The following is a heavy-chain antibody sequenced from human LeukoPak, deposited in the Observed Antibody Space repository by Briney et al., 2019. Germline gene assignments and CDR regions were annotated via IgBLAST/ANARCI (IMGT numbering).Heavy chain of an antibody. V-gene: IGHV4-59*08. Sequence: SETLSLTCTVSGGSISSYYWSWIRQPPGKGLEWMGYIYYSGSTNYNPSLKSRVTISVDTSKNQFSLKLSSVTAADTAVYYCAGLYYYGSGYYYGMDVWGQGTTVTVSS. CDR2: IYYSGST. J-gene: IGHJ6*02. D-gene: IGHD3-10*01. CDR3: AGLYYYGSGYYYGMDV. CDR1: GGSISSYY.